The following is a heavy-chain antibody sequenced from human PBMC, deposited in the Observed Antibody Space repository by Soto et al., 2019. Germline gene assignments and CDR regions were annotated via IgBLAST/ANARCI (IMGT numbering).Heavy chain of an antibody. J-gene: IGHJ6*02. CDR1: GGTFSSYA. Sequence: SVKVSCKASGGTFSSYAISWVRQAPGQGLEWMGGIIPIFGTANYAQKFQGRVTITADKSTSTAYMELSSLRSEDTAVYYCASSIVVVPAAIFYYYGMDVWGQGATVTVSS. CDR3: ASSIVVVPAAIFYYYGMDV. V-gene: IGHV1-69*06. CDR2: IIPIFGTA. D-gene: IGHD2-2*02.